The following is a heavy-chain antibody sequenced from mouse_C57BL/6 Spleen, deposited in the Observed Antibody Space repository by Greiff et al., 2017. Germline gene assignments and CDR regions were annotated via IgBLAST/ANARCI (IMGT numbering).Heavy chain of an antibody. J-gene: IGHJ4*01. D-gene: IGHD2-3*01. CDR1: GSSFTGYY. CDR3: ASYDGYYIYAMDY. V-gene: IGHV1-42*01. Sequence: VHLQRSGPALVKPGASGNISCKASGSSFTGYYMTWVKQSPEKSLEWVGEINPSTGGTTYNQKFKAKATLTVDKSSSTAYMQLKSLTSEDSAVYYCASYDGYYIYAMDYWGQGTSVTVSS. CDR2: INPSTGGT.